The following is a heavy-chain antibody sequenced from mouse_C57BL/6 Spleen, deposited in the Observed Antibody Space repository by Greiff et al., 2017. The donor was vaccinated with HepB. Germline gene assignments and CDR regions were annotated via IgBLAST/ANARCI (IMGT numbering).Heavy chain of an antibody. D-gene: IGHD1-1*01. J-gene: IGHJ1*03. CDR1: GYTFTSYW. V-gene: IGHV1-50*01. CDR3: ARTTVVGFDV. CDR2: IDPSDSYT. Sequence: VKLQQPGAELVKPGASVKLSCKASGYTFTSYWMQWVKQRPGQGLEWIGEIDPSDSYTNYNQKFKGKATLTVDTSSSTAYMQLSSLTSEDSAVYYCARTTVVGFDVWGTGTTVTVSS.